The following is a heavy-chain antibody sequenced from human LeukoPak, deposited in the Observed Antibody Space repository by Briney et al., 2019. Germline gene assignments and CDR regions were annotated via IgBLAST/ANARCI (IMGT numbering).Heavy chain of an antibody. CDR1: GGSFSGYY. Sequence: PSETLSLTCAVYGGSFSGYYWSWIRQPPGKGLEWIGEINHSGSTNYNPSLKSRVTISVDTSKNQFSLKLSSVTAADTAVYYCARVEYYYDSSGYPNWFDPWGQGTLVTVSS. J-gene: IGHJ5*02. D-gene: IGHD3-22*01. V-gene: IGHV4-34*01. CDR3: ARVEYYYDSSGYPNWFDP. CDR2: INHSGST.